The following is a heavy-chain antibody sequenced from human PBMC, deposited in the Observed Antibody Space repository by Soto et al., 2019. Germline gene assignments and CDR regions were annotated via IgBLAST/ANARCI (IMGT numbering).Heavy chain of an antibody. CDR3: ASSADSSGWYYFKY. D-gene: IGHD6-19*01. Sequence: QVQLVQSGAEVKKPGSSVKVSCKASGGTFSNYAISWVRQAPGQGLAWMGGIIPIFGTANYAQKFQGRVTITADESTNTAYMELSSLRSDDTAIYYCASSADSSGWYYFKYWGQGTLVTVSS. CDR1: GGTFSNYA. V-gene: IGHV1-69*12. CDR2: IIPIFGTA. J-gene: IGHJ4*02.